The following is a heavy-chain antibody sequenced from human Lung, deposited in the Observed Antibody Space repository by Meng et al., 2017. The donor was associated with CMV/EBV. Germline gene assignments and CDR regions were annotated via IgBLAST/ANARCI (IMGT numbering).Heavy chain of an antibody. CDR1: GFTFSSYA. J-gene: IGHJ6*02. Sequence: GGSLRLXCAASGFTFSSYAMHWVRQAPGKGLEWVAVISYDGSNKYYADSVKGRFTISRDNSKNTLYLQMNSLRAEDTAVYYCARDWNVVVPAATYYYYGMDVWGQGXTVTVSS. CDR3: ARDWNVVVPAATYYYYGMDV. V-gene: IGHV3-30-3*01. CDR2: ISYDGSNK. D-gene: IGHD2-2*01.